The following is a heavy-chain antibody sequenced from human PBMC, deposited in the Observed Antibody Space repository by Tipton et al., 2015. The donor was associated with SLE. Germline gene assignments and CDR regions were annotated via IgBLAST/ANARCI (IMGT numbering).Heavy chain of an antibody. Sequence: TLSLTCTVSGGSISSHYWSWIRQPPGKGLEWIGYIYYSGSTNYNPSLKSRVTISVDTSKNQFSLKLSSVTAADTAVYYCARIGAARNYWGQGTLVTVSS. CDR3: ARIGAARNY. V-gene: IGHV4-59*11. CDR1: GGSISSHY. D-gene: IGHD3-10*01. CDR2: IYYSGST. J-gene: IGHJ4*02.